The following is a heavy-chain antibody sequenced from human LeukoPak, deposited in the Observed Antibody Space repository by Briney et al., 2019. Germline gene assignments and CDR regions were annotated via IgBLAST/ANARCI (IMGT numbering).Heavy chain of an antibody. CDR2: ISSSSSAI. V-gene: IGHV3-48*04. J-gene: IGHJ6*03. Sequence: PGGSLRLSCAASGFTFSSYSMNWVRQAPGKGLEWLSSISSSSSAIFYADSVKGRFTISRDNAKNSLYLQMNSLRAEDTAVYYCARVSEYCSSTSCNYYYMDVWGKGTTVTVSS. D-gene: IGHD2-2*01. CDR3: ARVSEYCSSTSCNYYYMDV. CDR1: GFTFSSYS.